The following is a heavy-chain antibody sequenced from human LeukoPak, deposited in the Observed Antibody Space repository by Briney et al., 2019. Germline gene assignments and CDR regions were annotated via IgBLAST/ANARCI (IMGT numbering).Heavy chain of an antibody. CDR1: GLTFSNAW. D-gene: IGHD3-3*01. J-gene: IGHJ4*02. CDR3: AKDEITIFGVVPVDY. V-gene: IGHV3-23*01. CDR2: VSGSGGST. Sequence: PGGSLRLSCAASGLTFSNAWMSWVRQAPWKGLEWVSAVSGSGGSTYYADSVKGRFTISRDNSKNTLYLQLNSLRAEDTAVYYCAKDEITIFGVVPVDYWGQGTLVTVSS.